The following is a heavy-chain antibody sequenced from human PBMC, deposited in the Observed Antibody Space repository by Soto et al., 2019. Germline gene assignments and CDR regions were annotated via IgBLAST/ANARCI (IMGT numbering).Heavy chain of an antibody. V-gene: IGHV6-1*01. J-gene: IGHJ4*02. D-gene: IGHD3-10*01. CDR1: GDSVSSNSAA. CDR3: AREILLWFGELLSSNTGFDY. CDR2: TYYRSKWYN. Sequence: SQTLSLTCAISGDSVSSNSAAWNWIRQSPSRGLEWLGRTYYRSKWYNDYAVSVKSRITINPDTPKNQFSLQLNSVTPEDTAVYYCAREILLWFGELLSSNTGFDYWGQGTLVTVSS.